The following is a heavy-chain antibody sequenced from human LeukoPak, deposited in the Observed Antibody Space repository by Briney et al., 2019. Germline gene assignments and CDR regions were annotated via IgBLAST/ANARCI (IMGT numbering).Heavy chain of an antibody. CDR3: ARGSYFDTSGYVNWYFDL. J-gene: IGHJ2*01. D-gene: IGHD3-22*01. V-gene: IGHV3-7*01. Sequence: GGSLRLSCAASGFPFSNYWMSWVRQAPGKGLEWVASIMQGGSEKYYVDSVKGRFTISRDNAKNSVYLQMNSLRAEDTTIYYCARGSYFDTSGYVNWYFDLRGRGTLVTVSS. CDR1: GFPFSNYW. CDR2: IMQGGSEK.